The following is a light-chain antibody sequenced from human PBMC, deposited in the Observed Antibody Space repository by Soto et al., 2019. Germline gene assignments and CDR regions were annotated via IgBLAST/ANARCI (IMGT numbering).Light chain of an antibody. CDR3: QQYNNWAPWT. V-gene: IGKV3-15*01. CDR1: QSISSN. CDR2: GAS. Sequence: EIVMTQSPDTLSVSPGERATLSCRASQSISSNLAWYQQKPGQAPRLLIYGASTRATGIPARFSGSGSGTGFPLTISSLQSEDFAVCSCQQYNNWAPWTFGQGTKVEIK. J-gene: IGKJ1*01.